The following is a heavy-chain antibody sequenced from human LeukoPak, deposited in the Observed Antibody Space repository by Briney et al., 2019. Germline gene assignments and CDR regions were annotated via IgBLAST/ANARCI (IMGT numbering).Heavy chain of an antibody. CDR2: ISGSGGST. D-gene: IGHD6-13*01. CDR3: AKDLGIAAAPRGY. J-gene: IGHJ4*02. Sequence: GGSLRLSCAASGFTFSSYSMNWVRQAPGKGLEWVSAISGSGGSTYYADSVKGRFTISRDNSKNTLYLQMNSLRAEDTAVYYCAKDLGIAAAPRGYWGQGTLVTVSS. CDR1: GFTFSSYS. V-gene: IGHV3-23*01.